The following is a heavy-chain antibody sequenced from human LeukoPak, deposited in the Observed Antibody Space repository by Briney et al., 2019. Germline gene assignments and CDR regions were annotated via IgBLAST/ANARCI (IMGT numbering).Heavy chain of an antibody. D-gene: IGHD3-9*01. CDR2: ISAYNGNT. CDR3: ARSDGDYDILTGLYYYYYMDV. Sequence: VASVKVSCKASGYTFTGYYMHWVRQAPGQRLEWMGWISAYNGNTNYAQKLQGRVTMTTDTSTSTAYMELRSLRSDDTAVYYCARSDGDYDILTGLYYYYYMDVWGKGTTVTISS. V-gene: IGHV1-18*04. J-gene: IGHJ6*03. CDR1: GYTFTGYY.